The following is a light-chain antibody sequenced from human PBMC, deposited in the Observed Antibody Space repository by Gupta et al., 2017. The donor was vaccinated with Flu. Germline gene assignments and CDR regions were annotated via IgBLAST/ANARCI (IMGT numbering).Light chain of an antibody. CDR2: DAS. V-gene: IGKV1-33*01. CDR1: QDISNY. J-gene: IGKJ2*03. Sequence: DIQMTQSPSSLSASVGDRVTITCQASQDISNYLNWYQQKPGKAPKLLIYDASNLETGVPSRFSGSGSGTDFTFTISSRRPEDIATYYCQQYDNLPLYSFGQGTKLEIK. CDR3: QQYDNLPLYS.